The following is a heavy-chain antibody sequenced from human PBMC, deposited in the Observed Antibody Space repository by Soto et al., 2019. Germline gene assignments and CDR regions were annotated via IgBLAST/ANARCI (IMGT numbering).Heavy chain of an antibody. CDR2: ISYDECDK. CDR3: ARDLSVAGPDY. D-gene: IGHD6-19*01. Sequence: GGSLRLSCAASGFTFRSYAMHWVRQAPGKGLEWVAVISYDECDKYYADSLKGRFTISRDNSKNTLYLQMNSLRGEDTAVYYCARDLSVAGPDYWGQGTLVTVSS. J-gene: IGHJ4*02. V-gene: IGHV3-30*03. CDR1: GFTFRSYA.